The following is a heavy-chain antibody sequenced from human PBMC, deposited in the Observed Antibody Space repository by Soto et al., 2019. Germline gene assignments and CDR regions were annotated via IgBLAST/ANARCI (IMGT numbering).Heavy chain of an antibody. CDR3: AREWSSSWYYGFGY. V-gene: IGHV3-30-3*01. CDR2: ISYDGSNK. D-gene: IGHD6-13*01. Sequence: GGSLRLSCAASGFTFSSYAMHWVRQAPGKGLEWVAVISYDGSNKYYADSVKGRFTISRDNSKNTLYLQMNSLRAEDTAVYYCAREWSSSWYYGFGYWGQGTLVTVSS. CDR1: GFTFSSYA. J-gene: IGHJ4*02.